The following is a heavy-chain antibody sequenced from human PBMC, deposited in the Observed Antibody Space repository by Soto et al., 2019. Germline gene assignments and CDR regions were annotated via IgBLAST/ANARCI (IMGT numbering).Heavy chain of an antibody. D-gene: IGHD1-1*01. CDR1: GGSISSYY. CDR3: ARDGLSRGVAWKYYYYMDV. V-gene: IGHV4-59*01. CDR2: IYYSGST. J-gene: IGHJ6*03. Sequence: SETLSLTCTVSGGSISSYYWSWIRQPPGKGLEWIGYIYYSGSTDYNPSLKSRVTISVDTSKNQFSLKLSSVTAADTAVYYCARDGLSRGVAWKYYYYMDVWGKGTTVTVS.